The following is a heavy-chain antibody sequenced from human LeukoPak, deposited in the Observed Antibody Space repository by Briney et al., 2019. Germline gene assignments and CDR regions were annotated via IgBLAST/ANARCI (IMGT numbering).Heavy chain of an antibody. J-gene: IGHJ4*02. CDR3: ARGGTGTTGFDY. D-gene: IGHD1-1*01. CDR2: TRNKVNSHST. Sequence: GWVRQAPGKGLEWIGRTRNKVNSHSTEYAASVKGRFTISRDDSKNSLYLQMNSLETEDTAVYYCARGGTGTTGFDYWGQGTLVTVSS. V-gene: IGHV3-72*01.